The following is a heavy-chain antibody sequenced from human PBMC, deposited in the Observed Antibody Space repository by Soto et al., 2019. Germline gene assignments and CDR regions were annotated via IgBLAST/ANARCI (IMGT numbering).Heavy chain of an antibody. CDR1: GGTFSSYA. CDR3: ARPRAHCSGGSCYTEYFQH. V-gene: IGHV1-69*13. D-gene: IGHD2-15*01. J-gene: IGHJ1*01. Sequence: ASVKVSCKASGGTFSSYAISWVRQAPGQGLEWMGGIIPIFGTANYAQKFQGRVTITADESTSTAYMELSSLRSEDTAVYYCARPRAHCSGGSCYTEYFQHWGQGTLVTVSS. CDR2: IIPIFGTA.